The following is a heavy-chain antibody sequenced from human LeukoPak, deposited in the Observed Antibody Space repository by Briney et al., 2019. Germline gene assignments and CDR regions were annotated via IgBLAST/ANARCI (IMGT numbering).Heavy chain of an antibody. Sequence: GGSLRLSCAASGFTFSSYAMNWVRQAPGKGLEWVSGSGGSSTYYADSVKGRFTISGDNSKNTLYLQMNSLRAEDTAVYYCAKGAYCGGDCYSYTDSWGQGTLVTVSS. D-gene: IGHD2-21*02. CDR1: GFTFSSYA. CDR3: AKGAYCGGDCYSYTDS. CDR2: SGGSST. J-gene: IGHJ4*02. V-gene: IGHV3-23*01.